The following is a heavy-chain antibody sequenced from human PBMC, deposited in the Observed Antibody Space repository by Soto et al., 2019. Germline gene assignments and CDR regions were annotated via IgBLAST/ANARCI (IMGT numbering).Heavy chain of an antibody. D-gene: IGHD6-13*01. CDR2: ISYDGSNK. CDR1: GFTFSSYG. V-gene: IGHV3-30*18. Sequence: QVQLVESGGGVVQPGRSLRLSCAASGFTFSSYGMHWVRQAPGKGLEWVAVISYDGSNKYYADSVKGRFTISRDNSNNTRYLQMNSLRAEDTAVYYCAKAYYSSSWYSYYYGMDVWGQGTTVTVSS. J-gene: IGHJ6*02. CDR3: AKAYYSSSWYSYYYGMDV.